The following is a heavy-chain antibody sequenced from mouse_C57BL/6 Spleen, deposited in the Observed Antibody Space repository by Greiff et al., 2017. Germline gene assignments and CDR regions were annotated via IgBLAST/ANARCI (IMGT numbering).Heavy chain of an antibody. Sequence: EVQLQESGGGLVQPGGSMKLSCVASGFTFSNYWMNWVRQSPEKGLEWVAQIRLESDNYATHYAESVKGRFTISRDDSKSSVDLQMNNLRAEETGIYYCTGGITTVVATNYWGQGTTLTVSS. CDR2: IRLESDNYAT. J-gene: IGHJ2*01. CDR1: GFTFSNYW. D-gene: IGHD1-1*01. V-gene: IGHV6-3*01. CDR3: TGGITTVVATNY.